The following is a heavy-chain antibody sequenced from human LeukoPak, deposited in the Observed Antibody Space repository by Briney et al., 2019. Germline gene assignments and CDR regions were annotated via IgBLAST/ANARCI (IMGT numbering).Heavy chain of an antibody. CDR3: AREGDYSPFDC. CDR1: GFTFSGYW. V-gene: IGHV3-74*01. Sequence: GGSLRLSCATSGFTFSGYWMLWVRQAPGKGLVWVSRINSDGSRTTYGDSVKGRFTISRDNAKNTLYLQMNSLRVEDTAVYYCAREGDYSPFDCWGQGTLVTVSS. J-gene: IGHJ4*02. D-gene: IGHD2-21*01. CDR2: INSDGSRT.